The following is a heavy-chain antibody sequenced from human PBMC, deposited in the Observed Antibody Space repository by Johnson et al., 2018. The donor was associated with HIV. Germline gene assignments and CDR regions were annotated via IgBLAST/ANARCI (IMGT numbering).Heavy chain of an antibody. J-gene: IGHJ3*01. Sequence: VQLVESGGGVVQPGGSLRLSCAASGFTFSSYGMHWVRQAPGKGLEWVANIKQHGSEKYYVDSVKGRFTISRDNAKNSLFLQMNSLRAEDTAVYYCARAPEVWELRHPGTFDVWGQGTLVTVSS. CDR2: IKQHGSEK. D-gene: IGHD3-3*01. CDR3: ARAPEVWELRHPGTFDV. CDR1: GFTFSSYG. V-gene: IGHV3-7*03.